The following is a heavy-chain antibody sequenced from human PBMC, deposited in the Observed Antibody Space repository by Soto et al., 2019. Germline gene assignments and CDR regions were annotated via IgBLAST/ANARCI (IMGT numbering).Heavy chain of an antibody. Sequence: GGSLRLSCAASGFTFSSYGMHWVRQAPGKGLEWVAVISYDGSNKYYADSVKGRFTISRDNSKNTLYLQMNSLRAEDTAVYYCAKARGQWLVLAPFDYWGQGTLVTVSS. CDR1: GFTFSSYG. D-gene: IGHD6-19*01. J-gene: IGHJ4*02. V-gene: IGHV3-30*18. CDR2: ISYDGSNK. CDR3: AKARGQWLVLAPFDY.